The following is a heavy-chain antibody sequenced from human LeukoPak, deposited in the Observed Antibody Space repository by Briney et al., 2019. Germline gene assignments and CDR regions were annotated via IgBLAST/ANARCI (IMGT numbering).Heavy chain of an antibody. D-gene: IGHD6-13*01. V-gene: IGHV3-71*01. Sequence: PGGSLRLSCVVSGFSFSDSYMTWIRQSLGEGLEWVGFIRSKAYGGTTEYAASVKGRFTISRDDSKSITYLQMNSLKSEDTAVYYCATTRTITSIWYYFDYWGQGALVTVSS. CDR2: IRSKAYGGTT. CDR3: ATTRTITSIWYYFDY. J-gene: IGHJ4*02. CDR1: GFSFSDSY.